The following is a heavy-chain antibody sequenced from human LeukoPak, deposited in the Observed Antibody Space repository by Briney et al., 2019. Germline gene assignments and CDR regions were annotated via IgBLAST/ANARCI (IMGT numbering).Heavy chain of an antibody. CDR3: ARMDTAVPGPCDY. Sequence: SETLSLTCAVYGGSFSGYYWSWIRQPPGKGLEWIGEINHSGSPKYNPSLKSRVTISIDTSKNQFSLKLSSVTAADTAVYYCARMDTAVPGPCDYWGQGTLVTVSS. CDR1: GGSFSGYY. D-gene: IGHD6-19*01. CDR2: INHSGSP. V-gene: IGHV4-34*01. J-gene: IGHJ4*02.